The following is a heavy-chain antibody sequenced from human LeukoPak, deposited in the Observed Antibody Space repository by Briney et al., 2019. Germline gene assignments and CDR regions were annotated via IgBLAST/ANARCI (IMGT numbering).Heavy chain of an antibody. J-gene: IGHJ5*02. V-gene: IGHV1-69*04. CDR1: GGTFSNDA. CDR2: IIPNLGMA. Sequence: GASVKVSCKASGGTFSNDAISWVRQAPGQGLEWMGRIIPNLGMALYAQKFKGRVTITADKSPSTAYMELSSLTSEDTAVYFCARDLVCTMNCKAPWGQGTLVTVS. D-gene: IGHD2-2*01. CDR3: ARDLVCTMNCKAP.